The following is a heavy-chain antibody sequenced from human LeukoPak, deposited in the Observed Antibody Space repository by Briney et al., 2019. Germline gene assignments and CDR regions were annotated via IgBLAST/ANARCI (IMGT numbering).Heavy chain of an antibody. D-gene: IGHD5-18*01. CDR3: ARDRSTDMVRGSFDY. CDR1: GVSISRYY. Sequence: SETLSLTCTVSGVSISRYYWSWIRQPVGKGLEWIGRIYTSGSANYNPSLKSRVTMSVDTSNNQFSLKLSSVTAADTALYYCARDRSTDMVRGSFDYWGQGTLVTVSS. J-gene: IGHJ4*02. V-gene: IGHV4-4*07. CDR2: IYTSGSA.